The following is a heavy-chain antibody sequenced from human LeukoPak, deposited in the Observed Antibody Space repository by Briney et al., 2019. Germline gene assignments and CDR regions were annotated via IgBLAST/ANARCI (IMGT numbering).Heavy chain of an antibody. CDR1: GGSISSYY. CDR2: IYYSGST. Sequence: SETLSLTCTVSGGSISSYYWSWIRQPPGKGLEWIGYIYYSGSTNYSPSLKSRVTISVDTSKNQFSLKLSSVTAADTAVYYCATGDSSGYYFAEYFQHWGQGTLVTVSS. V-gene: IGHV4-59*08. CDR3: ATGDSSGYYFAEYFQH. J-gene: IGHJ1*01. D-gene: IGHD3-22*01.